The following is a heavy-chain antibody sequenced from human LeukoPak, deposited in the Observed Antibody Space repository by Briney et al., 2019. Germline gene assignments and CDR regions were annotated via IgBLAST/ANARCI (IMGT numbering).Heavy chain of an antibody. D-gene: IGHD1-26*01. CDR3: AKHRVGGVNDAFDI. CDR2: IQYDGSSE. V-gene: IGHV3-30*02. CDR1: AFTFSSYG. J-gene: IGHJ3*02. Sequence: PGGSLRLSCTGSAFTFSSYGMHWVRQAPGKGLEWVAFIQYDGSSEYYANSVKGRFTISRDNSRNTLFLQMNYLRAEDTALYYCAKHRVGGVNDAFDIWGQGTMVTVSS.